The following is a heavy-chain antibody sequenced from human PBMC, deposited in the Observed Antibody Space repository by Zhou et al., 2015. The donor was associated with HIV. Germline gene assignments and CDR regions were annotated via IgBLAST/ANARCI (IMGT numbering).Heavy chain of an antibody. CDR3: ASPLHYYDSSGYPVSAPPFDY. J-gene: IGHJ4*02. Sequence: QVQLVQSGAEVKKPGSSVKVSCKASGGTFSSYAISWVRQAPGQGLEWMGGIIPIFGTANYAQKFQGRVTITADESTSTAYMELSSLRSEDTAVYYCASPLHYYDSSGYPVSAPPFDYWGQGTLVTVSS. CDR1: GGTFSSYA. D-gene: IGHD3-22*01. CDR2: IIPIFGTA. V-gene: IGHV1-69*01.